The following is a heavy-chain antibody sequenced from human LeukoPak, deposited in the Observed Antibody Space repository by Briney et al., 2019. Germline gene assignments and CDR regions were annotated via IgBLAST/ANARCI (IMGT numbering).Heavy chain of an antibody. V-gene: IGHV1-69*05. CDR3: AREDRDIVVVPGSMDV. D-gene: IGHD2-2*01. J-gene: IGHJ6*03. Sequence: ASVKVSCKASGGTFSSYAISWVRQAPGQGLEWMGRIIPIFGTANYAQKFQGRVTITTDESTSTAYMELSSLRSEDTAVYYCAREDRDIVVVPGSMDVWGKGTTVTVSS. CDR1: GGTFSSYA. CDR2: IIPIFGTA.